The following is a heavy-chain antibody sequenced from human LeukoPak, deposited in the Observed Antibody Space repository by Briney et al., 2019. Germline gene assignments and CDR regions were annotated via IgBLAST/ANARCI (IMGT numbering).Heavy chain of an antibody. D-gene: IGHD3-9*01. Sequence: PSETLSLTCTVSGGSISSYYWSWIRQPPGEGLEWIGYIYYSGSTNYNPSLKSRVTISVDTSKNQFSLKLSSVTAADTAVYYCARSKRYSYYYGMDVWGQGTTVTVSS. CDR2: IYYSGST. CDR1: GGSISSYY. CDR3: ARSKRYSYYYGMDV. J-gene: IGHJ6*02. V-gene: IGHV4-59*01.